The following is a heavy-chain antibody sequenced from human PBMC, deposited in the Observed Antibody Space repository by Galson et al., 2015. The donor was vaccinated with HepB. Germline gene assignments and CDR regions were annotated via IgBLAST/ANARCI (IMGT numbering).Heavy chain of an antibody. V-gene: IGHV3-23*01. CDR3: AKDREFRGSGWYYFDY. Sequence: SLRLSCAASGLTFSSYAMSWVRQAPGKGLEWVSVISSSGGSTYYADSVKGRFTISRDNSKNTLYLQMNSLRAEDTALYYCAKDREFRGSGWYYFDYWGQGTLVTVSS. J-gene: IGHJ4*02. CDR2: ISSSGGST. D-gene: IGHD6-13*01. CDR1: GLTFSSYA.